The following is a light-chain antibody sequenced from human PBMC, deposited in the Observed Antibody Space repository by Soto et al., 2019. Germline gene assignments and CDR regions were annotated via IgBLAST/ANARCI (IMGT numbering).Light chain of an antibody. CDR3: QQYGTSPVT. Sequence: EIVFTQSPGTLSLSPGERATLSCRASQSVSNNYLAWYQQKPGQAPRLLIYGASSWATGIPDRFSGSGSGTDFTLTISRLEPEDFAVYYCQQYGTSPVTFAGGTKVDI. J-gene: IGKJ4*01. CDR2: GAS. V-gene: IGKV3-20*01. CDR1: QSVSNNY.